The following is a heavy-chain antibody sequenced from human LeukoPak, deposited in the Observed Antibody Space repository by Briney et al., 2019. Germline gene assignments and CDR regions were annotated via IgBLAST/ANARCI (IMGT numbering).Heavy chain of an antibody. J-gene: IGHJ5*02. V-gene: IGHV3-21*01. Sequence: GGSLRLSCAASGFTFSSYSMNWVRQAPGKGLEWVSYISSSSSYIYYADSVKGRFTISRDNAKNSLYLQMNSLRAEDTAVYYCARDHMGGHNWFDPWGQGTLVTVSS. D-gene: IGHD2-15*01. CDR1: GFTFSSYS. CDR3: ARDHMGGHNWFDP. CDR2: ISSSSSYI.